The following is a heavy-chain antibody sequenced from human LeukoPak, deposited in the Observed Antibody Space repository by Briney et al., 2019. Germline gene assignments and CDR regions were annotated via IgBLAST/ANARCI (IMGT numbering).Heavy chain of an antibody. Sequence: PGGSLRLSCAASGFTFSSYAMSWVRQAPGRGLEWVSAISGSGGSTYYADSVKGRFTISRDNSKNTLYLQMNSLRAEDTAVYYCAKLGPRYCSSTSCCDYWGQGTLVTVSS. D-gene: IGHD2-2*01. J-gene: IGHJ4*02. CDR2: ISGSGGST. CDR1: GFTFSSYA. CDR3: AKLGPRYCSSTSCCDY. V-gene: IGHV3-23*01.